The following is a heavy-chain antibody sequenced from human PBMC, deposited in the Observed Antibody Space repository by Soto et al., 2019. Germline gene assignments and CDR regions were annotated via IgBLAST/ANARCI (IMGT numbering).Heavy chain of an antibody. Sequence: GALVKVSCKASGYTFISYYMHWVRQAPGQGLEWMGIINPSGGSTNYAQKFQGRVTMTRDTSTSTVYMELSSLRSEDTAVYYCARALRYCSSTSCYPFDFWGQGTLVTVSS. V-gene: IGHV1-46*01. CDR3: ARALRYCSSTSCYPFDF. J-gene: IGHJ4*02. CDR2: INPSGGST. CDR1: GYTFISYY. D-gene: IGHD2-2*01.